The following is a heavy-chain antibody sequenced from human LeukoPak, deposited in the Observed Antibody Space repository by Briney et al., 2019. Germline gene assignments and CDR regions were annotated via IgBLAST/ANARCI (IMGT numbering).Heavy chain of an antibody. CDR2: IRYDGRNK. CDR1: GFTFSSSG. J-gene: IGHJ4*02. V-gene: IGHV3-30*02. Sequence: PGGSLRLSCAASGFTFSSSGMHWVRQAPGKGLEWVAFIRYDGRNKYYADSVKGRITISRDNSKNTLYLQMNSLRAEDTAVYYCAKDTPDSSGYYLDYWGQGTLVTVSS. CDR3: AKDTPDSSGYYLDY. D-gene: IGHD3-22*01.